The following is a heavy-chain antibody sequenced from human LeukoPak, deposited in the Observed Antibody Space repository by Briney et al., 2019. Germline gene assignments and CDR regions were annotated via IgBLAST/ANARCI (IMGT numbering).Heavy chain of an antibody. Sequence: GGSLRLSCAASGFTFSSYSMXXXXXXXXXXXXXXXXIXXSSSTIYYAXSVXGRXXXXRDNAKNSLYLQMNSLRAEDTAVYYCARSTNYYDSSGYPDYWGQGTLVTVSS. V-gene: IGHV3-48*01. J-gene: IGHJ4*02. D-gene: IGHD3-22*01. CDR2: IXXSSSTI. CDR1: GFTFSSYS. CDR3: ARSTNYYDSSGYPDY.